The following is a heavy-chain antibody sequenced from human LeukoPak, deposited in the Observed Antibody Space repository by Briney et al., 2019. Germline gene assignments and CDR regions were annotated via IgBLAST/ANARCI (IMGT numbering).Heavy chain of an antibody. CDR2: ISGSGDST. V-gene: IGHV3-23*01. J-gene: IGHJ6*02. Sequence: GGSLRLSCAASGFTVSSNYMSWVRQAPGKGLQWVSAISGSGDSTHYADSVRGRFAISRDNSKNTLFLQMNSLRAEDTAVYYCASLDPVGVNYYYGMDVWGQGTTVTVSS. CDR3: ASLDPVGVNYYYGMDV. D-gene: IGHD3-22*01. CDR1: GFTVSSNY.